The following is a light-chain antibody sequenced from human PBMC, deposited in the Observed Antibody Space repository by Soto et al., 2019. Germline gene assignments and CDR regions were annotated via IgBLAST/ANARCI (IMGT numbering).Light chain of an antibody. CDR3: QSYDSSLSCYV. CDR2: GNS. J-gene: IGLJ7*01. Sequence: QPVLTQPPSVSGAPGQRVTISCTGSSSNIGAGYDVHWYQQLPGTAPKLLIYGNSNRPSGVPDRFSGSKSGTSASLAITGLQAEDEADHYCQSYDSSLSCYVFGTGTQLTVL. CDR1: SSNIGAGYD. V-gene: IGLV1-40*01.